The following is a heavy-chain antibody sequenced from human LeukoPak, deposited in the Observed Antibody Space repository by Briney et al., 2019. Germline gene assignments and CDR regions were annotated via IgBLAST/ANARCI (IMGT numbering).Heavy chain of an antibody. J-gene: IGHJ4*02. CDR1: GFTFSSYG. Sequence: PGGSLRLSCAASGFTFSSYGMHWVRQAPGKGLEWVAFIRYDGSNKYYADSVKGRFTISRDNSKNTLYLQMNSLRAEDTAVYYCAKALYDMGPMGLFDYWGQGTLVTVSS. CDR2: IRYDGSNK. D-gene: IGHD3-9*01. V-gene: IGHV3-30*02. CDR3: AKALYDMGPMGLFDY.